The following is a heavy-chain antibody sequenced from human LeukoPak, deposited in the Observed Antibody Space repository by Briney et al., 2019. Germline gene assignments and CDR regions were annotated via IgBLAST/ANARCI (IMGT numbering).Heavy chain of an antibody. J-gene: IGHJ4*02. Sequence: GASVKVSCKASGYTFTGYYMHWVRQAPGQGLEWMGWINPNSGGTNYAQKFQGWVTMTRDTSISTAYMELRSLRSDDTAVYYCARGHGTMVRGAFDYWGQGTLVTVSS. CDR1: GYTFTGYY. CDR3: ARGHGTMVRGAFDY. D-gene: IGHD3-10*01. V-gene: IGHV1-2*04. CDR2: INPNSGGT.